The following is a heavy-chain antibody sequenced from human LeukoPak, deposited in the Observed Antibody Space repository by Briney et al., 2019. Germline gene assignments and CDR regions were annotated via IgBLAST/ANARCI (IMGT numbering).Heavy chain of an antibody. V-gene: IGHV4-34*01. Sequence: PSETLSLTCAVYGGSFSGYYWSWIRQPPGKGLEWIGEINHSGSTNYNPSLKSRVTISVDTSKNHFSLKLSSVTAADTAVYYCARQPPYYYYMDVWGKGTTVTVSS. CDR3: ARQPPYYYYMDV. J-gene: IGHJ6*03. CDR1: GGSFSGYY. CDR2: INHSGST.